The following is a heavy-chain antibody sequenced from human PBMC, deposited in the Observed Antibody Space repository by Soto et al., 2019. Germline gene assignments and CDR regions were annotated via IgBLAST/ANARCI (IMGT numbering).Heavy chain of an antibody. D-gene: IGHD5-12*01. J-gene: IGHJ6*02. Sequence: GASVKVSCKASGGTFSSYTISWVRQAPGQGLEWMGRIIPILGIANYAQKFQGRVTITADKSTSTAYMELSSLRSEDTAVYYCARDSEDSGYDYYYYGMDVWGQGTTVTVSS. V-gene: IGHV1-69*04. CDR3: ARDSEDSGYDYYYYGMDV. CDR2: IIPILGIA. CDR1: GGTFSSYT.